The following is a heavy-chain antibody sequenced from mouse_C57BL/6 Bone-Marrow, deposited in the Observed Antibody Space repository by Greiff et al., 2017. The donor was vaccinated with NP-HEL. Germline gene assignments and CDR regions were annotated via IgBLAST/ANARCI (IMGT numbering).Heavy chain of an antibody. CDR2: IYPGDGDT. D-gene: IGHD2-3*01. CDR1: GYAFSSYW. J-gene: IGHJ1*03. CDR3: ASRYDGYSYWYFDV. V-gene: IGHV1-80*01. Sequence: QVHVKQSGAELVKPGASVKISCKASGYAFSSYWMNWVKQRPGKGLEWIGQIYPGDGDTNYNGKFKGKATLTADKSSSTAYMQLSSLTSEDSAVYFCASRYDGYSYWYFDVWGTGTTVTVSS.